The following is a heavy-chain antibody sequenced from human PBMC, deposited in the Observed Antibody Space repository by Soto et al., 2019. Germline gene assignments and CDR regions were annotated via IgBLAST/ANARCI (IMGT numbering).Heavy chain of an antibody. V-gene: IGHV3-23*01. J-gene: IGHJ4*02. Sequence: GGSLRLSCAASGSTFSSYGMSWVRQAPGKGLEWVSAVSGNGGKTYYADSVKGRFTISRDNSKNTLYLQMKNLRAEDTAVYYCAQAGYGDPYYFDNWGQGTLVTVSS. D-gene: IGHD4-17*01. CDR1: GSTFSSYG. CDR3: AQAGYGDPYYFDN. CDR2: VSGNGGKT.